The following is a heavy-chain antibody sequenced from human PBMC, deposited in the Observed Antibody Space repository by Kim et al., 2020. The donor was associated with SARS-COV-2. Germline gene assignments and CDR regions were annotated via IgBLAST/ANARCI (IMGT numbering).Heavy chain of an antibody. CDR2: IYYSGST. Sequence: SETLSLTCTVSGGSISSGGYYWSWIRQHPGKGLEWIGYIYYSGSTYYNPSLKSRVTISVDTSKNQFSLKLSSVTAADTAVYYCASIGHGDYVYYFDYWGQGTLVTVSS. J-gene: IGHJ4*02. V-gene: IGHV4-31*03. D-gene: IGHD4-17*01. CDR3: ASIGHGDYVYYFDY. CDR1: GGSISSGGYY.